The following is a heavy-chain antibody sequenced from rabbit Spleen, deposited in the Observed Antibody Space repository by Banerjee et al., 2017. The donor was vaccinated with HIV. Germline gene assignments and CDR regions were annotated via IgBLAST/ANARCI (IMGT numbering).Heavy chain of an antibody. Sequence: QEQLVESGGDLVKPGASLTLTCTASGFSFSSSYAMCWVRQAPGKGLEWIGCINTGSNDDTYYASWVNGRFTISKTSSTVTLQMTSLTAADTATYLCARDLVGVIGWNFGLWGPGTLVTVS. V-gene: IGHV1S45*01. D-gene: IGHD4-1*01. CDR2: INTGSNDDT. CDR3: ARDLVGVIGWNFGL. CDR1: GFSFSSSYA. J-gene: IGHJ4*01.